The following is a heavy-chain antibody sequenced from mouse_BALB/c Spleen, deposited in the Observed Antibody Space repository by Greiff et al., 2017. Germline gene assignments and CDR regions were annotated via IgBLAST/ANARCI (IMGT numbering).Heavy chain of an antibody. Sequence: VQLQQSGAELAKPGASVKMSCKASGYTFTSYWMHWVKQRPGQGLEWIGYINPSTGYTEYTQKFKDKATLTADKSSSTAYMQLSSLTSEDSAVYYCAREMGSSSSFDDWGQGTTLTVSS. CDR2: INPSTGYT. J-gene: IGHJ2*01. D-gene: IGHD1-1*01. CDR3: AREMGSSSSFDD. CDR1: GYTFTSYW. V-gene: IGHV1-7*01.